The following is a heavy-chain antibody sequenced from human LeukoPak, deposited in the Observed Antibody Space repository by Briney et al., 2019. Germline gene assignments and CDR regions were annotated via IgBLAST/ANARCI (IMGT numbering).Heavy chain of an antibody. J-gene: IGHJ4*02. V-gene: IGHV4-39*07. D-gene: IGHD5-18*01. Sequence: SETLSLTCTVSGDSISRSTYYWAWIRQPPGKGLEWIGSVYYGRSPYLNPSLESRATISVDTSKNQISLEVTSVTAADTAVYYCARDGGYGHYDYWGRGTLVTVSS. CDR2: VYYGRSP. CDR1: GDSISRSTYY. CDR3: ARDGGYGHYDY.